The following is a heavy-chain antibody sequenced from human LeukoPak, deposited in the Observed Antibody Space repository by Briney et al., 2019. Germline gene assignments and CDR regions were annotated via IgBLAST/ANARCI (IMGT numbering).Heavy chain of an antibody. CDR1: GFTFSSYA. CDR3: AKVNIVIVAAAGGGDLDY. J-gene: IGHJ4*02. Sequence: PGGSLRLSCAASGFTFSSYAMSWVRQAPGKGLEWVSSISGDGGTTYYADSVKGRFTISRDNSKNTLYLQMNSLRAEDTAVYYCAKVNIVIVAAAGGGDLDYWGQGTLVTVSS. CDR2: ISGDGGTT. V-gene: IGHV3-23*01. D-gene: IGHD2-2*01.